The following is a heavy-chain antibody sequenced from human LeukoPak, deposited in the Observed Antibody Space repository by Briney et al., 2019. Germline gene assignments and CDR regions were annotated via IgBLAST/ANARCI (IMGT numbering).Heavy chain of an antibody. J-gene: IGHJ6*02. CDR1: GCTFSSYG. CDR2: IWYDGSNK. V-gene: IGHV3-33*01. Sequence: GGSLRLSCAASGCTFSSYGMHWVRQAPGKGLEWVAVIWYDGSNKYYADSVKGRFTISRDNSKNTLYLQMNSLRAEDTAVYYCARTPPMSSGSPLYYYYYGMDVWGQGTTVTVSS. D-gene: IGHD3-10*01. CDR3: ARTPPMSSGSPLYYYYYGMDV.